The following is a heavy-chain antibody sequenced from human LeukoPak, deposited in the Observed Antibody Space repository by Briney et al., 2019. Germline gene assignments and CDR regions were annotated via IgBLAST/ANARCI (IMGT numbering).Heavy chain of an antibody. D-gene: IGHD3-10*01. J-gene: IGHJ6*04. CDR2: IYYSGST. CDR3: ARVRRFGELYNYYGMDV. V-gene: IGHV4-30-4*01. Sequence: SETLSLTCTVSGGSISRGDYYWSWIRQSPGKGLEWIGYIYYSGSTFYNPSLKSRLTISVDTSKNHFSLKLSSVTAADTAVYYCARVRRFGELYNYYGMDVWGKGTTVTVSS. CDR1: GGSISRGDYY.